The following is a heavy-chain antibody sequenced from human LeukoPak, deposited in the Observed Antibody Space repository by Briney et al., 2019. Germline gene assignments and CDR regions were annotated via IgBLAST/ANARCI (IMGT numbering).Heavy chain of an antibody. CDR1: GFTFSDYA. D-gene: IGHD2/OR15-2a*01. V-gene: IGHV3-64D*06. CDR2: IMSNGRST. J-gene: IGHJ4*02. CDR3: VKAKYYGWIDGSSFDC. Sequence: GGSLRLSCSGSGFTFSDYAMFWVRQAPGKGLEYVSAIMSNGRSTYLADTVKDRFTISRDNSKNMLYLQMSSLRPEDTAVYYCVKAKYYGWIDGSSFDCWGQGTLVTVSS.